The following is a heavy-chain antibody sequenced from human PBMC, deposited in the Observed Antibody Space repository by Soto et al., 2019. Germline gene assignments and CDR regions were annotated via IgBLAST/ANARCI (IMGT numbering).Heavy chain of an antibody. CDR2: LIPILGIA. V-gene: IGHV1-69*02. CDR1: GRTFSSYT. CDR3: ARHRLPRDAFDI. J-gene: IGHJ3*02. D-gene: IGHD2-15*01. Sequence: SVKVSCKASGRTFSSYTISWVRQAPGQGLEWMGRLIPILGIANYAQKFQGRVTITADKSTTIPYMELSSLRSEDTAVYYCARHRLPRDAFDIWGQGTTVTVS.